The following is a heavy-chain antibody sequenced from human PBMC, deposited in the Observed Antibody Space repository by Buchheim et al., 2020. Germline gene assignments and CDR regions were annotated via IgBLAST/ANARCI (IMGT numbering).Heavy chain of an antibody. J-gene: IGHJ6*03. V-gene: IGHV4-4*02. CDR3: ARRSGYYTGVRNHHYFYMDV. CDR1: GDSISGSNW. Sequence: VQLQESGPGLVEPSGTLTLTCTVSGDSISGSNWWTWVRQTPGKGLEWLGETFHTENTNYHPALKSRLTISVDKSTNQFSLTLTSMTAADTAVYFCARRSGYYTGVRNHHYFYMDVWGKGTT. D-gene: IGHD3-3*01. CDR2: TFHTENT.